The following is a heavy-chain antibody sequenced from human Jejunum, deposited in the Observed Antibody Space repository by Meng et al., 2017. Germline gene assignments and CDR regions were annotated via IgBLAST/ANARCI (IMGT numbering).Heavy chain of an antibody. V-gene: IGHV7-4-1*02. CDR3: ARGKGDCSAGRCYADF. Sequence: ASVKVSCKASGYTFTSCALNWVRQATGQGLEWMGWINTGTGKPTYAQGFTGRFVFSLDTSVSTAYLQISSLEAGDTAVYYCARGKGDCSAGRCYADFWGQGTLVTVSS. CDR1: GYTFTSCA. D-gene: IGHD2-15*01. CDR2: INTGTGKP. J-gene: IGHJ4*02.